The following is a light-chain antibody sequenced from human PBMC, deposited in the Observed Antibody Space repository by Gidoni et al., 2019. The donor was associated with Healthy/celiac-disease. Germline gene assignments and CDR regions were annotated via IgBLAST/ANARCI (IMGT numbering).Light chain of an antibody. CDR2: AAS. J-gene: IGKJ4*01. CDR3: QQRSNWPLT. V-gene: IGKV3-11*01. CDR1: QRVSSY. Sequence: EIVLTQSPDTLSWSPGERATLSCRARQRVSSYLAWYQQKPGQAPRLLIYAASNRATGIPARFSGSGSGTYFTLTISSLEPEDFAVYYCQQRSNWPLTFGGGTKVEIK.